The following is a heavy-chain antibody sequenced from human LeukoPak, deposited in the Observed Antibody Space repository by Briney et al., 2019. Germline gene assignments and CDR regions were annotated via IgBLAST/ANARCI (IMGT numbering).Heavy chain of an antibody. CDR2: ISSSGSTI. J-gene: IGHJ5*02. D-gene: IGHD6-19*01. Sequence: GGSLRLSCAASGFTFSSYEMNWVRQAPGKGWEGVSYISSSGSTIYYADSPKGRFTISRDNAKNSLHLQMSSLRAEDAAVYYCARDCGPPDDYSSGWYGWFDPWGQGTLVTVCS. CDR3: ARDCGPPDDYSSGWYGWFDP. V-gene: IGHV3-48*03. CDR1: GFTFSSYE.